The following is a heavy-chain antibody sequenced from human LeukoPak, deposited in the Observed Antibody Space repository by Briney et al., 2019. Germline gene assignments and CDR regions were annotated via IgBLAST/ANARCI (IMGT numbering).Heavy chain of an antibody. J-gene: IGHJ6*02. V-gene: IGHV4-59*01. CDR3: ARDWALRRGYGMDV. D-gene: IGHD5-12*01. Sequence: PSETLSLTCTVSGGSISSYYWSWIRQPPGKGLEWSGDIYYSGSTNYHPSLKSRVTISVDTSKNQFSLKLSSVTAADTAVYYCARDWALRRGYGMDVWGQGTTVTVSS. CDR2: IYYSGST. CDR1: GGSISSYY.